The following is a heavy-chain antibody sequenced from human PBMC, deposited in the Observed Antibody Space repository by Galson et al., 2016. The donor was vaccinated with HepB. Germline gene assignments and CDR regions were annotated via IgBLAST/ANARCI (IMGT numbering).Heavy chain of an antibody. CDR3: ARDLGGDY. CDR2: ISYDGYKK. Sequence: SLRLSCAASGFTFSDYAMQWVRQAPGQGLEWVAVISYDGYKKYHADSVKGRFTISRDNSKSTLYLQINSLRAEDTAVYFCARDLGGDYWGQGTLVTVSS. CDR1: GFTFSDYA. V-gene: IGHV3-30*04. J-gene: IGHJ4*02.